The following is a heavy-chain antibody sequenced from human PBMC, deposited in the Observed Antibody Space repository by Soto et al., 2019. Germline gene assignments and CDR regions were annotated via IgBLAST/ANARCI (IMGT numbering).Heavy chain of an antibody. Sequence: LRLSCAASGFTFSSYAMHWVRQAPGKGLEWVAVIPYDGSNKYYADSVKGRFTISRDNSKNTLYLQMNSLRAEDTAVYYCARELYYDSSGYPPHFDYWGQGTLVTVSS. V-gene: IGHV3-30-3*01. CDR3: ARELYYDSSGYPPHFDY. CDR1: GFTFSSYA. J-gene: IGHJ4*02. CDR2: IPYDGSNK. D-gene: IGHD3-22*01.